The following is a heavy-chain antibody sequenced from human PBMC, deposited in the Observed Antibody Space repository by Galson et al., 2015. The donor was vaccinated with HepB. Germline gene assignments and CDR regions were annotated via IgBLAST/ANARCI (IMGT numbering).Heavy chain of an antibody. D-gene: IGHD5-18*01. J-gene: IGHJ4*02. CDR3: ARGAPDTAMEAYYFDY. CDR2: INPSGGST. Sequence: SVKVSCKASGYTFTSYYMHWVRQAPGQGLEWMGIINPSGGSTSYAQKFQGRVTMTRDTSTSTVYMELSSLRSEDTAAYYCARGAPDTAMEAYYFDYWGQGTLVTVSS. CDR1: GYTFTSYY. V-gene: IGHV1-46*01.